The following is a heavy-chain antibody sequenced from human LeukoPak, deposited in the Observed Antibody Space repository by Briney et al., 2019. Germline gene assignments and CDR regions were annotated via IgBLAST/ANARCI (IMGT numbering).Heavy chain of an antibody. V-gene: IGHV1-18*01. CDR2: ISAYNGNT. Sequence: GASVKVSCKASGYTFTSYAMNWVRQAPGQGLEWMGWISAYNGNTNYAQKLQGRVTMTTDTSTSTAYMELRSLRSDDTAVYYCVRVAYFDSPSGDYWGQGTLVTVSS. D-gene: IGHD3-9*01. CDR1: GYTFTSYA. CDR3: VRVAYFDSPSGDY. J-gene: IGHJ4*02.